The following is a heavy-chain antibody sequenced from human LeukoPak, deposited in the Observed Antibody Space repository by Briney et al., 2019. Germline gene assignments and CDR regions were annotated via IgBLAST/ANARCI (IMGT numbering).Heavy chain of an antibody. D-gene: IGHD6-13*01. CDR1: GGSISSSYYY. CDR2: IYSSGST. J-gene: IGHJ4*02. V-gene: IGHV4-39*07. Sequence: PSETLSLTCTVSGGSISSSYYYWGWIRQPPGKGLEWIGSIYSSGSTYYNPSLKSRVTISVDKSKNQFSLKLSSVTAADTAVYYCATGRATYSSSWYRIFDYWGQGTLVTVSS. CDR3: ATGRATYSSSWYRIFDY.